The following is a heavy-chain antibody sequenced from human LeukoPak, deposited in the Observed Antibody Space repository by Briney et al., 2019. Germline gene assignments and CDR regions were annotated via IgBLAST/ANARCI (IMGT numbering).Heavy chain of an antibody. V-gene: IGHV3-21*01. Sequence: GGSLRLSCATSGFTFSSYTMNWVRQAPGRGLEWVSSICSSSSYIYYADSVKGRFTISRDNAKNTLYLQMNSLRPEDTAVYYCAIDHSVAGPNSDYWGQGTLVTASS. CDR2: ICSSSSYI. D-gene: IGHD6-19*01. CDR3: AIDHSVAGPNSDY. CDR1: GFTFSSYT. J-gene: IGHJ4*02.